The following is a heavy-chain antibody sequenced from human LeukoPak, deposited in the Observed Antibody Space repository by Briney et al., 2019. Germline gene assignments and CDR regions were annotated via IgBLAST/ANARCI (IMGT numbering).Heavy chain of an antibody. V-gene: IGHV3-23*01. CDR2: ISGSGSA. Sequence: GSLRLSCAASGFTFSSCAMSWVRQAPGKGLEWVSVISGSGSAYHTDSVRGRFTISRDNSKNTLYLQMNSLRADDTAVYYCAKEGMRGEIDYWGQGTLVTVSS. J-gene: IGHJ4*02. D-gene: IGHD3-16*01. CDR1: GFTFSSCA. CDR3: AKEGMRGEIDY.